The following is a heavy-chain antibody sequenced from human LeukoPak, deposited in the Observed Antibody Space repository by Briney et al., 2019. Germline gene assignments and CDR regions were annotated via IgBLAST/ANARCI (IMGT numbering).Heavy chain of an antibody. J-gene: IGHJ6*03. CDR2: ISSSSSYI. CDR1: GFTFSSYS. Sequence: GGSLRLSCAASGFTFSSYSMNWVRQAPGKGLEWVSSISSSSSYIYYADSVKGRFTISRNNAKNSLYLQMNSLRAEDTAVYYCARVSALVVVVIHPHYYMDVWGKGTTVTVSS. CDR3: ARVSALVVVVIHPHYYMDV. V-gene: IGHV3-21*01. D-gene: IGHD3-22*01.